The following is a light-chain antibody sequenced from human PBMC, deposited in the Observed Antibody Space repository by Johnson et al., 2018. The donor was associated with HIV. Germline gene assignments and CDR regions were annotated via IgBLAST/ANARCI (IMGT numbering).Light chain of an antibody. V-gene: IGLV1-51*02. Sequence: QSVLTQPPSVSAAPGQKVTISCSGTSSNIGNNYVSWYQQLPGTAPKLLIYENNKRPSGIPDRISGSKSGTSATLGITGLQPGDEAAHYCGTWDSSLSAYVVGTGTKVPGL. CDR1: SSNIGNNY. CDR2: ENN. CDR3: GTWDSSLSAYV. J-gene: IGLJ1*01.